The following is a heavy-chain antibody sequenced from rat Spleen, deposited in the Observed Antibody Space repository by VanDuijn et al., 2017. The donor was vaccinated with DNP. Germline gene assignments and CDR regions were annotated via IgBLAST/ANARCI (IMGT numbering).Heavy chain of an antibody. Sequence: QVQLRQSGAEPAKPGSSVKISCKASGYTFTTYYMTWIKQTTGQGLEYLGYINMGSGGTNYNEKFKGKATLTVDKSSSTAFMQLSSLTPDDSAVYYCARRRLPYWYFDFWGPGTMVTVSS. CDR1: GYTFTTYY. CDR2: INMGSGGT. V-gene: IGHV1-43*01. CDR3: ARRRLPYWYFDF. J-gene: IGHJ1*01. D-gene: IGHD1-4*01.